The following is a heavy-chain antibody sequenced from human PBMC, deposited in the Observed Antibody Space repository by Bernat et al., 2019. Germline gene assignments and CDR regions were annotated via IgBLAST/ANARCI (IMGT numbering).Heavy chain of an antibody. CDR2: ISSSSSTI. J-gene: IGHJ4*02. CDR3: ARAATVTTEDQRDY. D-gene: IGHD4-17*01. Sequence: EVQLVESGGGLVQPGGSLRLSCAASGFTFSSYSMNWVRQAPGKGLEWVSYISSSSSTIYYADSVKGRFTISRDNAKNSLYLQMNSLRDEDTAVYYCARAATVTTEDQRDYWGQGTLVTISS. V-gene: IGHV3-48*02. CDR1: GFTFSSYS.